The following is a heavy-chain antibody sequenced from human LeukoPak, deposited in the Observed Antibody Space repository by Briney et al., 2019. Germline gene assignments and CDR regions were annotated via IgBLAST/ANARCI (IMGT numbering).Heavy chain of an antibody. J-gene: IGHJ6*02. D-gene: IGHD2-2*01. Sequence: GRSLRLSCAASGFTFSSYGMHWVRQAPGKGLEWVAVISYDGSNKYYADSVKGRFTISRDNSKNTLYLQMNSLRAEDTAVYYCAKAHSTSYSLYYYYYGMDVWGQGTTVTV. V-gene: IGHV3-30*18. CDR1: GFTFSSYG. CDR2: ISYDGSNK. CDR3: AKAHSTSYSLYYYYYGMDV.